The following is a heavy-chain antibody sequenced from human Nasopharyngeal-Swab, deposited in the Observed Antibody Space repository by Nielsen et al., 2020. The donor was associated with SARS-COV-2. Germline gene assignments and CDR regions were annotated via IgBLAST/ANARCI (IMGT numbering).Heavy chain of an antibody. V-gene: IGHV1-69*04. CDR1: GGTFSSYA. D-gene: IGHD6-19*01. CDR2: IIPILDIG. Sequence: SVKVSCKASGGTFSSYAITWVRQAPGQGLEWMGRIIPILDIGRYARKFQGRVTITADKSTNTAYMELSSLTSEDTAVYYCARDLWLETDYYYLGMDVWGQGTTVTVSS. J-gene: IGHJ6*02. CDR3: ARDLWLETDYYYLGMDV.